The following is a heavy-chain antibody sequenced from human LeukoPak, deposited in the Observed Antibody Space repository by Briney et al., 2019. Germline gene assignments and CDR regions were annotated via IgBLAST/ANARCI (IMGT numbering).Heavy chain of an antibody. J-gene: IGHJ4*02. CDR3: ARSTWIQLWSIFDY. Sequence: SVKVSCKASGGTFSSYAISWVRQAPGQGLEWMGGIIPIFGTANYAQKFQGRVTITADESTSTAYMELSSLRSEDTAVYYCARSTWIQLWSIFDYWGQGTLVIVSS. D-gene: IGHD5-18*01. V-gene: IGHV1-69*13. CDR2: IIPIFGTA. CDR1: GGTFSSYA.